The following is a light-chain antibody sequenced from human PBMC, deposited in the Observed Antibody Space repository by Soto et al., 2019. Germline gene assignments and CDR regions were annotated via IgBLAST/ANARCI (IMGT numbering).Light chain of an antibody. J-gene: IGKJ1*01. V-gene: IGKV2-30*01. CDR1: QSLIYSDGIAY. Sequence: DVVMTQSPLSLPVTLGQPASISCRSSQSLIYSDGIAYLNWFHQRPGQSPRRLIYKVSNRDSGVPDRFSGSGSGTDFTLPISRVEAEDVGVYYCMQGTHWPPTFGRGTKVEIK. CDR3: MQGTHWPPT. CDR2: KVS.